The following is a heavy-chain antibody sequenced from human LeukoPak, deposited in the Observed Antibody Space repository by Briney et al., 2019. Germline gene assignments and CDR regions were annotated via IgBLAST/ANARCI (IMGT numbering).Heavy chain of an antibody. CDR1: GFTFSSYA. Sequence: PGGSLRLSCAASGFTFSSYAMSWVRQAPGKGLEWGSAISGSGGSTYYADSVKGRFTISRDNSKNTLYLQMNSLRAEDTAVYYCAKDRGRNKQQPLDFQHWGQGTLVTVSS. CDR3: AKDRGRNKQQPLDFQH. CDR2: ISGSGGST. V-gene: IGHV3-23*01. D-gene: IGHD6-13*01. J-gene: IGHJ1*01.